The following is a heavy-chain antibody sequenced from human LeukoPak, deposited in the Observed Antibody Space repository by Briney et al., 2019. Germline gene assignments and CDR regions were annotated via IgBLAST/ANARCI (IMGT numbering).Heavy chain of an antibody. V-gene: IGHV3-53*01. D-gene: IGHD6-6*01. J-gene: IGHJ4*02. Sequence: GGSLRLSCAASGITVSSNYMSWVRQAPGKGLEWVSVIYTGGNTYYADSVKGRFTVSRDNSKNTLYLQMNSLRAEDTAVYYCARDNAPYTSSSSGLGLFDYWGQGTLVTVSS. CDR1: GITVSSNY. CDR2: IYTGGNT. CDR3: ARDNAPYTSSSSGLGLFDY.